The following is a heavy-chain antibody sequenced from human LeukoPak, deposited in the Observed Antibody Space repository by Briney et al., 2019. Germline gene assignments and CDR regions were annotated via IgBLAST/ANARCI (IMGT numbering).Heavy chain of an antibody. CDR3: AKDYGYSSSWYDY. J-gene: IGHJ4*02. D-gene: IGHD6-13*01. Sequence: LQLSCDASGFPFEDYGMHWVRQAPGKGLEWVSTISWNSASVSYVDSVKGRFTISRDNAKKTLYLQMNSLRPEDTALYYCAKDYGYSSSWYDYWGQGTLVTVSS. V-gene: IGHV3-9*01. CDR2: ISWNSASV. CDR1: GFPFEDYG.